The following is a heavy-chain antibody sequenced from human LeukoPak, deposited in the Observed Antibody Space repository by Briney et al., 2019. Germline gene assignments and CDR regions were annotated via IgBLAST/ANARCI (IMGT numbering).Heavy chain of an antibody. V-gene: IGHV1-69*11. J-gene: IGHJ3*02. D-gene: IGHD3-10*01. Sequence: SVKVSCKASGGTFSTYAINWVRQAPGQGLEWMGRIVPILSQSNVAQKFQGTVSITADEFRNTAYMELNSLRSEDTAVYYCATGGAYTDAFDIWGQGTMVTVSS. CDR2: IVPILSQS. CDR3: ATGGAYTDAFDI. CDR1: GGTFSTYA.